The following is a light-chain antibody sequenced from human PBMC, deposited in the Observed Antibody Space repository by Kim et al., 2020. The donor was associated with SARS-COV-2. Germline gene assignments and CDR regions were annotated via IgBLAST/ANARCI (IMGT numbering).Light chain of an antibody. CDR1: QSISNS. Sequence: DIQMTQSAPSLSASIGDRVTITCRASQSISNSLNWYQQKPGRAPRLLVYAASTLLTGVPSRFIGSGSGTDFTLTVTSVQPEDYATYYCQQSHNIPITFGQGTRLEIK. CDR2: AAS. CDR3: QQSHNIPIT. J-gene: IGKJ5*01. V-gene: IGKV1-39*01.